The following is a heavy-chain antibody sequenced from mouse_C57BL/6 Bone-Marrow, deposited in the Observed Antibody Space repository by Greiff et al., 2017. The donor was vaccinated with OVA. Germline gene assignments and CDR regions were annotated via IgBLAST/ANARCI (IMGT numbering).Heavy chain of an antibody. V-gene: IGHV1-49*01. CDR2: FTMYSDAT. Sequence: QVQLQQSGAELVRPGSSVKLSCKDSYFAFMASAMHWVKQRPGHGLEWIGSFTMYSDATEYSENFKGKATLTANTATSTAYMELSSLTSEDSAVYCVTSAVDPYWYFDVWGTGTTVTVSS. J-gene: IGHJ1*03. CDR3: TSAVDPYWYFDV. CDR1: YFAFMASA. D-gene: IGHD1-1*01.